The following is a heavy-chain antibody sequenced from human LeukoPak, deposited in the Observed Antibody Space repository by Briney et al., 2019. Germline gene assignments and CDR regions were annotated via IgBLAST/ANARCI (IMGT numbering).Heavy chain of an antibody. Sequence: GGSLRLSCAASGFTFSNYAMGGVRQAPGKGPDWVSSIRYNIENTHYADAVQGRFTISRDHSKNTLYLQMSSLRAEDTARYYCAKASTRDTGYYFDSWGQGTLVSVSS. V-gene: IGHV3-23*01. D-gene: IGHD3-9*01. CDR2: IRYNIENT. CDR3: AKASTRDTGYYFDS. CDR1: GFTFSNYA. J-gene: IGHJ4*02.